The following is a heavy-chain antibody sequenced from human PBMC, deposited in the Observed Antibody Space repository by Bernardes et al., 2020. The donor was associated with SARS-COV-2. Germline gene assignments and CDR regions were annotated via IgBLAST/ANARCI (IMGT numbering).Heavy chain of an antibody. CDR1: GLTFDDYA. D-gene: IGHD2-2*01. J-gene: IGHJ5*02. CDR2: ISWNSGNI. V-gene: IGHV3-9*01. Sequence: GGSLRLSCAASGLTFDDYAMHWVRQAPGKGLEWVSGISWNSGNIGYADSVKGRFTISRDNAKNSLYLQMNSLRVEDTALYYCAKDSAAVPAAARLDPWGQGTLVTVSS. CDR3: AKDSAAVPAAARLDP.